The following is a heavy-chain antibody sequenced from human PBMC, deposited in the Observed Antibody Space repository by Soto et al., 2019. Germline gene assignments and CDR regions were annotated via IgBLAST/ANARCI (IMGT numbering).Heavy chain of an antibody. D-gene: IGHD3-10*01. CDR2: VYSSGTT. V-gene: IGHV4-4*07. Sequence: SETLSLTCSVSGGPINSYWWSWIRQPAGKGLEWIGRVYSSGTTDYNPSLNSRATLSVETSKNQFSLKLSSVTAADTAVYYCARDIGSYAYGEGYWGQGIQVTVSS. J-gene: IGHJ4*02. CDR3: ARDIGSYAYGEGY. CDR1: GGPINSYW.